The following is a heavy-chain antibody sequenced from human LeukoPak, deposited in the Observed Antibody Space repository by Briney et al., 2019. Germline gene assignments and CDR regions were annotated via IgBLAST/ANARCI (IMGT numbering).Heavy chain of an antibody. CDR2: IKNDGSEE. V-gene: IGHV3-7*01. J-gene: IGHJ4*02. Sequence: PGGSPRLSCAASGFTFSRNWMRWVRQAPGKGLEGVANIKNDGSEEYYVDSVKGRFTISRDNARNSLFLQMNSLTVEDTAVYYCARAIRGSAVDTGDRWGQGTLVTVSS. CDR1: GFTFSRNW. D-gene: IGHD3-10*01. CDR3: ARAIRGSAVDTGDR.